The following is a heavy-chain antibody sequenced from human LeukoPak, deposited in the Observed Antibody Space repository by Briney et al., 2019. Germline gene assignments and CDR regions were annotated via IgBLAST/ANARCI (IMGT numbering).Heavy chain of an antibody. CDR1: GGSFSGYY. J-gene: IGHJ5*02. V-gene: IGHV4-34*01. Sequence: SETLSLTCAVYGGSFSGYYWSWIRQPPGKGLEWIGEINHSGSTNYNPSFKSRVTISVDTSKNQFSLKLSSVTAADTAVYYCARYCSGGSCYHNRFDPWGQGTLVTVSS. CDR2: INHSGST. CDR3: ARYCSGGSCYHNRFDP. D-gene: IGHD2-15*01.